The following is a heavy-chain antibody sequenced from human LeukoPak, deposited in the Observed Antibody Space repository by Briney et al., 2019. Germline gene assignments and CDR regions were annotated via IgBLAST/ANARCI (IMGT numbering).Heavy chain of an antibody. J-gene: IGHJ4*02. CDR2: ISGSGGST. V-gene: IGHV3-23*01. D-gene: IGHD5-18*01. CDR1: GFTFSSYA. Sequence: PGGSLRLSCAASGFTFSSYAMSWVRQAPGKGLEWVSAISGSGGSTYYADSVKGRFTISRDNSKNTLYLQMNSLRAEDTAVYYCAKAVDTAMVVSYYFDYWGQGTLVTVTS. CDR3: AKAVDTAMVVSYYFDY.